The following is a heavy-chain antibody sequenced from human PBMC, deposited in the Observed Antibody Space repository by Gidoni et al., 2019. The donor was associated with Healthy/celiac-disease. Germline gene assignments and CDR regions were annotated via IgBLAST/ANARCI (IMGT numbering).Heavy chain of an antibody. Sequence: EVQMLESGGGLVQPGGSLRLSCAASGFTFSSYAMGWVRQAPGKGLEGVSAISGSGGSTYYADSVKGRFTISRDNSKNTLYLQMNSLRAEDTAVYYCAKDTNGYSRLYWGQGTLVTVSS. CDR2: ISGSGGST. J-gene: IGHJ4*02. D-gene: IGHD6-13*01. CDR3: AKDTNGYSRLY. V-gene: IGHV3-23*01. CDR1: GFTFSSYA.